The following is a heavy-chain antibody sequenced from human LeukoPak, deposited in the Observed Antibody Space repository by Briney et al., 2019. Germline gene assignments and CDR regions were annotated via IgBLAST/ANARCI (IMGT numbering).Heavy chain of an antibody. CDR3: AKGVDFQH. CDR2: ISYHGSKT. J-gene: IGHJ1*01. CDR1: GFIFSDSG. V-gene: IGHV3-30*18. Sequence: PGGSLRLSCVASGFIFSDSGMHWVRQAPGKGLEWVTFISYHGSKTHYADSVKGRFTISRDNSKNTLYLQMNSLRAEDTAVYYCAKGVDFQHWGQGTLVTVSS. D-gene: IGHD2-21*01.